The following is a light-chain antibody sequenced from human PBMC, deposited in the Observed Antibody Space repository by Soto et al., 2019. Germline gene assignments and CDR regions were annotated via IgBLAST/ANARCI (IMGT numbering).Light chain of an antibody. Sequence: EILLTQSPATLSLSPGERATLSCRASQSVSSNLAWYQQKPGQAPRLLIYDTSNRATGVPARFSGSGSGTDFTLTISSLEPEDFAVYYCQQRYNRPPITFGQGTRLEIK. V-gene: IGKV3-11*01. CDR1: QSVSSN. J-gene: IGKJ5*01. CDR2: DTS. CDR3: QQRYNRPPIT.